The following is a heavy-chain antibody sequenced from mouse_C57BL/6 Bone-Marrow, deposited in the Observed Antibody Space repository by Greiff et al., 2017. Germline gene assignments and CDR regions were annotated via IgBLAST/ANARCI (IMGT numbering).Heavy chain of an antibody. CDR2: INYDGSST. Sequence: EVKLVESEGGLVQPGSSMKLSCTASGFTFSDYYMAWVRQVPEKGLEWVANINYDGSSTYYLDSLKSRFIISRDNAKNILYLQMSSLKSEDTATYYCARYSNLPWYFDVWGTETTVTVSS. V-gene: IGHV5-16*01. CDR3: ARYSNLPWYFDV. D-gene: IGHD2-5*01. J-gene: IGHJ1*03. CDR1: GFTFSDYY.